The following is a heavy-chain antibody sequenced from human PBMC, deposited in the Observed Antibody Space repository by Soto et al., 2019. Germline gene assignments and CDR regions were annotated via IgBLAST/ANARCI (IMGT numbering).Heavy chain of an antibody. CDR2: IYYSGST. Sequence: PSETLSLTCTVSGGSISSSSYYWGWIRQPPGKGLEWIGSIYYSGSTYYNPSLKSRVTISVDTSKNQFSLKLSSVTAADTAVYYCLGYCSSTSCYSNNFDYWGQGTLVTVSS. D-gene: IGHD2-2*01. CDR1: GGSISSSSYY. J-gene: IGHJ4*02. CDR3: LGYCSSTSCYSNNFDY. V-gene: IGHV4-39*01.